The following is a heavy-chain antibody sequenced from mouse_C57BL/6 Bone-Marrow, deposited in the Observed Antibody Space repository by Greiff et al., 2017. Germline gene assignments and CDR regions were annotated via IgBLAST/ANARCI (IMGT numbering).Heavy chain of an antibody. CDR2: IWSGGST. J-gene: IGHJ4*01. CDR1: GFSFTSYG. Sequence: VKLMESGPGLVQPSPCLSITCTVSGFSFTSYGVHWVRQSPGKGLEWLGVIWSGGSTDYYAAFISRLSISKDNSKSQVFFKMNSLQADDTARYYCARHYFCAMDYWGQGTSVTVSS. D-gene: IGHD1-1*01. V-gene: IGHV2-2*01. CDR3: ARHYFCAMDY.